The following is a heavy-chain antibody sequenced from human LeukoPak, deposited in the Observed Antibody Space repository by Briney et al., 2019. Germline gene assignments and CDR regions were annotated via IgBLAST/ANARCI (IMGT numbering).Heavy chain of an antibody. CDR2: INPNSGGT. D-gene: IGHD6-13*01. Sequence: ASVKVSCKASGYTFTAYYIHWVRQAPGQGLEWMGWINPNSGGTNFTQKFQGRVTMTRETSITTAYMELSRLRSDDTAVYYCARGGTAAAETYNWFDPWGQGTLVTVSS. CDR3: ARGGTAAAETYNWFDP. J-gene: IGHJ5*02. CDR1: GYTFTAYY. V-gene: IGHV1-2*02.